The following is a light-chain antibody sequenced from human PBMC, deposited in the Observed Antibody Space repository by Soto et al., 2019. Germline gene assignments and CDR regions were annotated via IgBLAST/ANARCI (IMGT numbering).Light chain of an antibody. CDR3: QQRRSWPPTIT. J-gene: IGKJ5*01. V-gene: IGKV3-11*01. Sequence: EIVFTQSPATLSLSPGERATLSCRASQSVSTYLAWHQQRPGQAPRLLIYDASYRATDIPPRFSGSGSGTDFTLTISSLEXEDFAVYYCQQRRSWPPTITFGQGTRLEIK. CDR2: DAS. CDR1: QSVSTY.